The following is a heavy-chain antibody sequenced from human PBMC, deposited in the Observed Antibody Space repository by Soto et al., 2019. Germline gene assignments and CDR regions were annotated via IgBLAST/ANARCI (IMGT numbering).Heavy chain of an antibody. CDR3: ARDARSIVVVVAATLGTGDAFDI. J-gene: IGHJ3*02. V-gene: IGHV3-33*01. CDR1: GFTFSSYG. Sequence: QVQLVESGGGVVQPGRSLRLSCAASGFTFSSYGMHWVRQAPGKGLEWVAVIWYDGSNKYYADSVKGRFTISRDNSKNTLYLQMNSLRAEDTAVYYCARDARSIVVVVAATLGTGDAFDIWGQGTMVTVSS. D-gene: IGHD2-15*01. CDR2: IWYDGSNK.